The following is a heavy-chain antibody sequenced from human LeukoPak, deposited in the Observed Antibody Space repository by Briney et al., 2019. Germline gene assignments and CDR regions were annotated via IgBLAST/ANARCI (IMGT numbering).Heavy chain of an antibody. CDR1: GGSISSGGYY. V-gene: IGHV4-31*03. CDR3: ARDTAYYYDSSGYKGLDY. D-gene: IGHD3-22*01. Sequence: PSETLSLTCTVSGGSISSGGYYWSWIRQHPGKGLERIGYIYYSGSTYYNPSLKSRVTISVDTSKNQFSLKLSSVTAADTAVYYCARDTAYYYDSSGYKGLDYWGQGTLVTVSS. CDR2: IYYSGST. J-gene: IGHJ4*02.